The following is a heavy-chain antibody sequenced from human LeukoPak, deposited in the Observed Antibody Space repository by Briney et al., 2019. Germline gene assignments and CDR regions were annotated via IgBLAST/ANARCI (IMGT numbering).Heavy chain of an antibody. CDR2: ISGSGGST. CDR1: GFTFSSYA. V-gene: IGHV3-23*01. CDR3: AKDQGGYSSGWSAIDY. J-gene: IGHJ4*02. D-gene: IGHD6-19*01. Sequence: GGSLRLPCAASGFTFSSYAMSWVRQAPGKGLEWVSAISGSGGSTYYADSVKGRFTISRDNSKNTLYLQMNSLRAEDTAVYYCAKDQGGYSSGWSAIDYWGQGTLVTVSS.